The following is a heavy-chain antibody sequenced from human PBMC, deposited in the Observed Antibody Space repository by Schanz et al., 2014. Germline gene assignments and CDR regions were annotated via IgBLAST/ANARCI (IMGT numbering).Heavy chain of an antibody. V-gene: IGHV1-18*04. J-gene: IGHJ1*01. D-gene: IGHD6-13*01. CDR1: GYTFTSYG. Sequence: QVQLVQSGAEVKKPGASVKVSCKASGYTFTSYGISWVRQAPGQGPEWMGWISDYNADTKYAQKVQGRVTMTTDTSTSTAYMELRSLRSDDTAVYYCAGATYSSSWYGGSEYFQHWGQDTLVTVSS. CDR3: AGATYSSSWYGGSEYFQH. CDR2: ISDYNADT.